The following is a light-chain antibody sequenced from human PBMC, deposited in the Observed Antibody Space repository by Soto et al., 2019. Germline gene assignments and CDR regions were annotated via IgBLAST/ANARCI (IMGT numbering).Light chain of an antibody. V-gene: IGKV3-20*01. Sequence: ESVVTQSPGTLSLSPGERATLSCRASQSVSSTYLAWYQQKPGQAPRLLIYGASSRATGIPDRFSGGGSGTDFTLTISRVEPEDFAVYYCQQCGSSPWTFGQGTKVEIK. J-gene: IGKJ1*01. CDR1: QSVSSTY. CDR3: QQCGSSPWT. CDR2: GAS.